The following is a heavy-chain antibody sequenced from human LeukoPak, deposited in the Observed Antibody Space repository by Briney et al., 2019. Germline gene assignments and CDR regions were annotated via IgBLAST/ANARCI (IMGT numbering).Heavy chain of an antibody. D-gene: IGHD3-10*01. V-gene: IGHV4-34*01. CDR2: INHSGST. CDR1: GGSFSGYH. CDR3: ARGRLVRGVPIDY. J-gene: IGHJ4*02. Sequence: SETLSLTCAVYGGSFSGYHWSWIRQPPGKGLEWIGEINHSGSTNYNPSLKSRVTISVDTSKNQFSLKLSSVTAADTAVYYCARGRLVRGVPIDYWGQGTLVTVSS.